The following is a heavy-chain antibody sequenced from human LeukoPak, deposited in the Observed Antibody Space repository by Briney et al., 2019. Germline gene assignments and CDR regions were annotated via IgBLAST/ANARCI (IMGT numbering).Heavy chain of an antibody. CDR3: ARGNFWSGYYDY. Sequence: SEALSLTCVVYGGSFSGYYWTWIRQSPGKGLEWIGEIYHSGSTNYNPSLKSRVTISVDTSKNQFSLKLSSVTAADTAVYYCARGNFWSGYYDYWGQGTLVTVSS. CDR2: IYHSGST. CDR1: GGSFSGYY. V-gene: IGHV4-34*01. D-gene: IGHD3-3*01. J-gene: IGHJ4*02.